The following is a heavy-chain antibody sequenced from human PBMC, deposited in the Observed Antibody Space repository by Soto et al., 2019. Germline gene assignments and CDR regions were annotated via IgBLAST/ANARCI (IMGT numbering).Heavy chain of an antibody. CDR1: GFTFSVYA. Sequence: EVRLLESGGGLVQPGGSLRLSCAASGFTFSVYAMSWVRQAPGKGLEWVSGISGSGDSTHYADSVKGRFTVSRDNSKRLLYLQTNSLRAEGTAIYSCAKALYGGFTYWGQGTLVTVSS. D-gene: IGHD3-10*01. J-gene: IGHJ4*02. V-gene: IGHV3-23*01. CDR2: ISGSGDST. CDR3: AKALYGGFTY.